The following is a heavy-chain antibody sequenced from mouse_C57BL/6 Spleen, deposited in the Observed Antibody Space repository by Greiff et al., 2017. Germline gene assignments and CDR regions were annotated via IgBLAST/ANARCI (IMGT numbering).Heavy chain of an antibody. CDR3: TRLRYYDFYYYAMDY. V-gene: IGHV1-15*01. J-gene: IGHJ4*01. Sequence: VQLQQSGAELVRPGASVTLSCKASGYTFTDYEMHWVKQTPVHGLEWIGAIDPETGGTAYNQKFKGKAILTADKSSSTAYMELRSLTSEASAVYDCTRLRYYDFYYYAMDYWGQGTSVTVAS. D-gene: IGHD2-4*01. CDR1: GYTFTDYE. CDR2: IDPETGGT.